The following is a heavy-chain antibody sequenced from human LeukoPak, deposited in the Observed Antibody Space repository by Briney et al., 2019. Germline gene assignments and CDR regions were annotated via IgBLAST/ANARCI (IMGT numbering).Heavy chain of an antibody. Sequence: SETLSLTCTVSGGSISSYYWSWIRQPPGKGLEWIGEINHSGSTNYNPSLKSRVTISVDTSKNQFSLKLSSVTAADTAVYYCARRLAGPTYFDYWGQGTLVTVSS. CDR2: INHSGST. D-gene: IGHD6-19*01. CDR1: GGSISSYY. V-gene: IGHV4-34*01. CDR3: ARRLAGPTYFDY. J-gene: IGHJ4*02.